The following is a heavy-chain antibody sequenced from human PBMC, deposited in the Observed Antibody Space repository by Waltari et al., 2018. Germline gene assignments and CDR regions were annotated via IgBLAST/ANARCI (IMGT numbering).Heavy chain of an antibody. V-gene: IGHV4-34*01. CDR1: GGSFSGYY. Sequence: QVQLQQWGAGLLKPSETLSLTCAVYGGSFSGYYWSWIRQPPVKGLAWIGEINHSGSTNYNPSLKSRVTLSVDTSKNQFSLKLSSVTAADTAVYYCARGGIAFYWGQGTLVTVSS. J-gene: IGHJ4*02. D-gene: IGHD6-13*01. CDR3: ARGGIAFY. CDR2: INHSGST.